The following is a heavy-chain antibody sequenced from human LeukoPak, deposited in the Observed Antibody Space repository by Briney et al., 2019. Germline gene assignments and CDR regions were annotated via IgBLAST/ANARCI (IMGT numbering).Heavy chain of an antibody. CDR1: GGSISSSSYY. CDR3: ASRLRGPGGWFDP. V-gene: IGHV4-39*01. D-gene: IGHD3-16*01. Sequence: PSETLSLTCTVSGGSISSSSYYWGWIRQPPGKGREWIGTIYYSGGTYYNPSLKSRVTISVDTSKNHFSLKLSSVTAADTAVYYCASRLRGPGGWFDPWGQGTLVTVSS. J-gene: IGHJ5*02. CDR2: IYYSGGT.